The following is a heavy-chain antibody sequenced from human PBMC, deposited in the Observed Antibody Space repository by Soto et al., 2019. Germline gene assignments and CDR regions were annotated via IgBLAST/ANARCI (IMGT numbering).Heavy chain of an antibody. CDR2: IHYTGST. Sequence: QVQLQESGPGLVKPSQTLSLTCTVSGGSISSGGYYWTWIRQHPEKGLDWIGHIHYTGSTYYNPSLKSRVNISVDTSKSQFSLKLSSVTAADTAVYYCARRSGYDRRYYFDYWGQGSLVTVSS. V-gene: IGHV4-31*03. CDR1: GGSISSGGYY. D-gene: IGHD5-12*01. J-gene: IGHJ4*02. CDR3: ARRSGYDRRYYFDY.